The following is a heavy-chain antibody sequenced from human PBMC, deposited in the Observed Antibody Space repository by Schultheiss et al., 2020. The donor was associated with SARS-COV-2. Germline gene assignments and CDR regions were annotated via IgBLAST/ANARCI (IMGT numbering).Heavy chain of an antibody. CDR1: GGSISSYY. D-gene: IGHD2-2*01. CDR3: ERDRGYCSSTSCSWGWFDP. Sequence: SETLSLTCTVSGGSISSYYWSWIRQPPGKGLEWIGYIYYSGSTNYNPSLKSRVTISVDTSKNQFSLKLSSVTAADTAVYYCERDRGYCSSTSCSWGWFDPWGQGTLVTVSS. V-gene: IGHV4-59*01. J-gene: IGHJ5*02. CDR2: IYYSGST.